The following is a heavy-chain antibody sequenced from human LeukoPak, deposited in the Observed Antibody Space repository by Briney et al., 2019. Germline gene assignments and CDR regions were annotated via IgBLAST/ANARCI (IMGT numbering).Heavy chain of an antibody. CDR2: IYYSGST. CDR3: ARHLNNCGDDCYIFDY. D-gene: IGHD2-21*01. Sequence: KVSETLSLPCTVSGGSIFSYYWSWIRQPPGKGLEWMGYIYYSGSTNYNPSLKSRVTISVDTSKNQFSLRVSSVTAADTAVYYCARHLNNCGDDCYIFDYWGQGTLVTVSS. CDR1: GGSIFSYY. V-gene: IGHV4-59*08. J-gene: IGHJ4*02.